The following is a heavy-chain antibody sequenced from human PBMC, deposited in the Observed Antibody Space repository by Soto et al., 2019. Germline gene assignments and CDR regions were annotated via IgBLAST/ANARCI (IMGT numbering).Heavy chain of an antibody. Sequence: QVQLVQSGAEVKKPGSSVKVSCKASGGTFSSYAISWVRQAPGQGLEWMGGIIPIFGTANSAQKFQGRVTITADDSPSTDYRELRSLRSEDRAVYYCARTPNRGIGDYWGHGTLVTVSS. CDR2: IIPIFGTA. CDR3: ARTPNRGIGDY. J-gene: IGHJ4*01. V-gene: IGHV1-69*12. CDR1: GGTFSSYA. D-gene: IGHD3-10*01.